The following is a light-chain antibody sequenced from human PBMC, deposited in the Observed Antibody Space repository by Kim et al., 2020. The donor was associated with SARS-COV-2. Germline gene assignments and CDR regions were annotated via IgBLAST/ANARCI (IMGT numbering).Light chain of an antibody. Sequence: DIQLTQSPSSLSASLGDRVTITCRTSQNINTYLNWYQQKVGKAPKLLIYTASTLQSGVPSRFSGSGSGKDYTLTINSLQPEDFATYFCQQTYNTPPTFGQGTKLEI. CDR3: QQTYNTPPT. CDR1: QNINTY. J-gene: IGKJ2*01. CDR2: TAS. V-gene: IGKV1-39*01.